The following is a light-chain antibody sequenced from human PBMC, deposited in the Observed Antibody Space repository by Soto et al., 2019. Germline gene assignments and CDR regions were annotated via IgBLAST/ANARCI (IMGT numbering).Light chain of an antibody. CDR1: QSVTRN. V-gene: IGKV3-15*01. CDR2: HPN. J-gene: IGKJ5*01. CDR3: HQYNDWPPIT. Sequence: EVVLTQSPVLLSVSPGESATLSGRASQSVTRNLAWYQQIPAQAPRLLVYHPNVRATGIPARFSGSGSGTEFSLFISNLQSEDFAVYFCHQYNDWPPITFGQGTRLDIK.